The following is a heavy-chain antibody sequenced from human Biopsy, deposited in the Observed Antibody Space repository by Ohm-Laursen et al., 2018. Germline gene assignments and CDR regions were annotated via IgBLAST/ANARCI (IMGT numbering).Heavy chain of an antibody. CDR3: ASVVLGPTNDAFDL. J-gene: IGHJ3*01. D-gene: IGHD3-22*01. CDR1: GDSVTKYY. CDR2: IYYSVMT. V-gene: IGHV4-59*02. Sequence: GTLSLTCIVSGDSVTKYYWSWIRQPPGKGLEWIGHIYYSVMTNYNPSLQSRVSISVDTPKKQLSLRLRSVTAADTAMYYCASVVLGPTNDAFDLWGQGTMVVVSS.